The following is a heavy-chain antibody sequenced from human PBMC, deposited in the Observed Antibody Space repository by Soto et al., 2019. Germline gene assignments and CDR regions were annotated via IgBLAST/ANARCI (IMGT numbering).Heavy chain of an antibody. CDR2: ISGSGGST. CDR3: AKDLGSTASYYYYRMDV. V-gene: IGHV3-23*01. D-gene: IGHD2-21*02. Sequence: GGSLRLSCAASGFTFSSYAMSWVRQAPGKGLEWVSAISGSGGSTYYADSVKGRFTISRDNSKNTLYLQMNSLRAEDTAVYYCAKDLGSTASYYYYRMDVWGQGTMVTVSS. CDR1: GFTFSSYA. J-gene: IGHJ6*02.